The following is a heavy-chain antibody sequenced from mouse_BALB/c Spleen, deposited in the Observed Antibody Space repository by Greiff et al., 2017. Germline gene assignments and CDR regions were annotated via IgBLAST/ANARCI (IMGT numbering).Heavy chain of an antibody. J-gene: IGHJ4*01. CDR3: ASDRVRRGVYYAMDY. V-gene: IGHV5-4*02. D-gene: IGHD3-1*01. CDR1: GFTFSDYY. Sequence: EVQLVESGGGLVKPGGSLKLSCAASGFTFSDYYMYWVRQTPGKRLEWVATISDGGSYTYYPDSVKGRFTISRDNAKNNLYLQMSSLTSEDTAMYYCASDRVRRGVYYAMDYWGQGTSVTVSS. CDR2: ISDGGSYT.